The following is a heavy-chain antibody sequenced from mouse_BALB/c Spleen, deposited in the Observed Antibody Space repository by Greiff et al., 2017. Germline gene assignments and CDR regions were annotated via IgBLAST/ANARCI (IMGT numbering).Heavy chain of an antibody. Sequence: LQESGPGILQPSQTLSLTCSFSGFSLSTSGMGVSWIRQPSGKGLEWLAHIYWDDDKRYNPSLKSRLTISKDTSRNQVFLKITSVDTADTATYYCARSAIYYGSSPLAYWGQGTLVTVSA. D-gene: IGHD1-1*01. CDR3: ARSAIYYGSSPLAY. CDR1: GFSLSTSGMG. CDR2: IYWDDDK. V-gene: IGHV8-12*01. J-gene: IGHJ3*01.